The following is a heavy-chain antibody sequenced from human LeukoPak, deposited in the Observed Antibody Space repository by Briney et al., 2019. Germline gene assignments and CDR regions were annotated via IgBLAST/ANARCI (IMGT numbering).Heavy chain of an antibody. V-gene: IGHV4-34*01. D-gene: IGHD2-21*01. Sequence: SETLSLTCAVHGGSFSGYYWIWIRQPPGKGMEWIGEIDHSGNTQYNPSLKSRVTISIDTSKNQFSLYLTSVTAADTAMYYCARHSPGSRGVDYWGQETLVTVSS. CDR1: GGSFSGYY. J-gene: IGHJ4*02. CDR2: IDHSGNT. CDR3: ARHSPGSRGVDY.